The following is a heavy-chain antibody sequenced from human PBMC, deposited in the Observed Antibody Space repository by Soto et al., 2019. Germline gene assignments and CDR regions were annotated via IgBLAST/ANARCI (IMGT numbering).Heavy chain of an antibody. V-gene: IGHV3-30*18. CDR1: GFTFSSYG. J-gene: IGHJ6*02. CDR3: AKSQGDYYYGMDV. CDR2: ISHDGSNK. Sequence: GGSLRLSCAASGFTFSSYGMHWVRQAPGKGLEWVAVISHDGSNKYYADSVKGRFTISRDNSKNTLYLQMNSLRAEDTAVYYCAKSQGDYYYGMDVWGQGTTVTVSS.